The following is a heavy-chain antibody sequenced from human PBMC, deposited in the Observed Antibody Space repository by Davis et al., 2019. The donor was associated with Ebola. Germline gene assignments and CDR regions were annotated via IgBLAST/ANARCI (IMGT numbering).Heavy chain of an antibody. CDR3: ARLGRYFDWLSY. Sequence: SETLSLTCTVSGGSISSSSYYWGWIRQPPGKGLEWIGSIYYSGSTYYNPSLKSRVTISVDTSKNQFSLKLCSVTAADTAVYYCARLGRYFDWLSYWGQGTLVTVSS. CDR1: GGSISSSSYY. D-gene: IGHD3-9*01. V-gene: IGHV4-39*01. J-gene: IGHJ4*02. CDR2: IYYSGST.